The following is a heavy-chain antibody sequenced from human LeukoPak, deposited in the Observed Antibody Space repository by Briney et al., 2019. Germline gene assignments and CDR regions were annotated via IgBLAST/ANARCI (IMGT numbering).Heavy chain of an antibody. CDR1: GFTFSSYS. CDR3: ASVPAALLVDY. V-gene: IGHV3-21*01. J-gene: IGHJ4*02. Sequence: GGSLRLSCAASGFTFSSYSMNWVRQAPGKGLEWVSSISSSSSYIYYADSVKGQFTISRDNAKNSLYLQMNSLRAEDTAVYYCASVPAALLVDYWGQGTLVTVSS. CDR2: ISSSSSYI. D-gene: IGHD2-2*01.